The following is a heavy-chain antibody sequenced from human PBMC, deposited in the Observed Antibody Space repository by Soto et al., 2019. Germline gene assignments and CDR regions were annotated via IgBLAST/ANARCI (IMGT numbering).Heavy chain of an antibody. CDR1: GFTFSHAW. V-gene: IGHV3-15*07. Sequence: LLVESGGGFVQPGGSLRLSCVASGFTFSHAWMDWVRQAPGKGLEWVGRIKSISDGETTNYAASVAGRFTISRDDSKNTLFLHVNSLKTEVTGVYYCTRRIAVAGTYYFDYWGQGILVTVSS. CDR3: TRRIAVAGTYYFDY. CDR2: IKSISDGETT. J-gene: IGHJ4*02. D-gene: IGHD6-19*01.